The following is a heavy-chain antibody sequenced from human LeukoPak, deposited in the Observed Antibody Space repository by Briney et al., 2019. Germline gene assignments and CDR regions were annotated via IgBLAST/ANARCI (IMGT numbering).Heavy chain of an antibody. V-gene: IGHV4-38-2*02. CDR3: ARVGYSSSWYYYYYMDV. CDR2: IYHSGST. CDR1: GYSISSGYY. Sequence: SETLSLTCTVSGYSISSGYYWGWIRQPPGKGLEWIGSIYHSGSTYYNPSLKSRVTISVDTSKNQFSLKLSSVTAADTAVYYCARVGYSSSWYYYYYMDVWGKGTTVTVSS. D-gene: IGHD6-13*01. J-gene: IGHJ6*03.